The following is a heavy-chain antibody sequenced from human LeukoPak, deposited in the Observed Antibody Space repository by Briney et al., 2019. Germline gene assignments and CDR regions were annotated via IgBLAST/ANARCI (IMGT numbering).Heavy chain of an antibody. CDR3: VQVGPLRSDY. CDR1: GASISTYY. J-gene: IGHJ4*02. V-gene: IGHV4-4*07. D-gene: IGHD3/OR15-3a*01. Sequence: SETLSLTCTVSGASISTYYWSWIRQPAGKGLEWIGRIFASGSNNYNPSLKNRIAMSVDTSKNQSPLTQTSVTAADTAMYYYVQVGPLRSDYWGQGTLVTVSS. CDR2: IFASGSN.